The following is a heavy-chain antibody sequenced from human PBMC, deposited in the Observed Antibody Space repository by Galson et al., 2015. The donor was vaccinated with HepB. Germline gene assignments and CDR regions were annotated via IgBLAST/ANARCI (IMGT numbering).Heavy chain of an antibody. CDR2: IIPIFGTA. D-gene: IGHD5-12*01. J-gene: IGHJ3*02. Sequence: SVKVSCKASGGTFSSYAISWVRQAPGQGLEWMGGIIPIFGTANYAQKFQGRVTITADESTSTAYMELSSLRSEDTAVYYCASSGYSGYDFVGEDAFDIWGQGTMVTVSS. CDR3: ASSGYSGYDFVGEDAFDI. V-gene: IGHV1-69*13. CDR1: GGTFSSYA.